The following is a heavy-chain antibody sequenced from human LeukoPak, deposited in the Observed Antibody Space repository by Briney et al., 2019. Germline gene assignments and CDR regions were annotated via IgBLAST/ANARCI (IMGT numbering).Heavy chain of an antibody. D-gene: IGHD3-10*01. CDR2: IGRTGDT. Sequence: PGGSLRLSCAASGFTFSSYEMHWVRQTTGKGLEWVSAIGRTGDTYYPGSVKGGFTISRENAKNSLYLQMNSLRAGDTAVYYCVRGSGSYYDFDYWGQGTLVTVSS. J-gene: IGHJ4*02. CDR1: GFTFSSYE. CDR3: VRGSGSYYDFDY. V-gene: IGHV3-13*04.